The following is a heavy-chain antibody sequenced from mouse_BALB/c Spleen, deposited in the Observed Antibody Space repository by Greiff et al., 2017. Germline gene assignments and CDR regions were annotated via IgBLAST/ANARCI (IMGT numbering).Heavy chain of an antibody. V-gene: IGHV1-77*01. D-gene: IGHD2-10*02. CDR2: IYPGSGST. J-gene: IGHJ3*01. CDR1: GYTFTDYV. Sequence: QVQLQQSGPELVKPGASVKMSCKASGYTFTDYVISWVKQRTGQGLEWIGEIYPGSGSTYYNEKFKGKATLTADKSSNTAYMQLSSLTSEDSAVYFCARSYGNYSAWFAYWGQGTLVTVSA. CDR3: ARSYGNYSAWFAY.